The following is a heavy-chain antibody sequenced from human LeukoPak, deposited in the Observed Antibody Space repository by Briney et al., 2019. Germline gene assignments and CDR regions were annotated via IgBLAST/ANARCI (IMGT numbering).Heavy chain of an antibody. CDR1: GFTFDDYA. V-gene: IGHV3-33*08. CDR2: IWYDGSNK. D-gene: IGHD1-26*01. CDR3: ARDEVVGEIDY. J-gene: IGHJ4*02. Sequence: PGRSLRLSCAASGFTFDDYAMHWVRQAPGKGLEWVAVIWYDGSNKYYADSVKGRFTISRDNSKDTLYLQMNSLRAEDTAVYYCARDEVVGEIDYWGQGTLVTVSS.